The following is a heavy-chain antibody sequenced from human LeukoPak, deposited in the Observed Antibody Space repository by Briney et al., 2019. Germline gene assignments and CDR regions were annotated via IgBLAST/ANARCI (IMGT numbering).Heavy chain of an antibody. J-gene: IGHJ4*02. Sequence: SETLSLTCAVYGGSFSGYYWSWIRQPPGKGLEWIGEINHSGSTNYNPSLKSRVTISVDTSKNQFSLKLSSATAADTAVYYCARRGSSGQTIPNDYWGQGALVTVSS. CDR3: ARRGSSGQTIPNDY. V-gene: IGHV4-34*01. CDR2: INHSGST. CDR1: GGSFSGYY. D-gene: IGHD6-19*01.